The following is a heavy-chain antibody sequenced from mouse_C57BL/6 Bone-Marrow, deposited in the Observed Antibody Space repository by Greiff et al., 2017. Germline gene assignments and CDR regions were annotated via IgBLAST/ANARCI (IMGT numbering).Heavy chain of an antibody. J-gene: IGHJ1*03. Sequence: EVKVEESEGGLVQPGSSMKLSCTASGFTFSDYYMAWVRQVPEKGLEWVANINYDGSSTYYLDSLKSRFIISRDNAKNILYLQMSSLKSEDTATYYCARDTGQYFDVWGTGTTVTVSS. D-gene: IGHD3-3*01. V-gene: IGHV5-16*01. CDR1: GFTFSDYY. CDR2: INYDGSST. CDR3: ARDTGQYFDV.